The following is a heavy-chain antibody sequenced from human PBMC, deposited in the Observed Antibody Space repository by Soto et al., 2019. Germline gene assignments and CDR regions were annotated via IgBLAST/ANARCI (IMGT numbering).Heavy chain of an antibody. CDR3: ARTDRDFYGLDV. J-gene: IGHJ6*02. Sequence: EVQLVESGGGLVQPGGSLRLSCAASGFTFRNYDMHWVRQGTGKGLEWVSGISAAGDPDYADSVEGRFTISRENAQNSLFLQMSSLRVGDTAVYYCARTDRDFYGLDVWGQGTTVIVS. CDR2: ISAAGDP. CDR1: GFTFRNYD. V-gene: IGHV3-13*05.